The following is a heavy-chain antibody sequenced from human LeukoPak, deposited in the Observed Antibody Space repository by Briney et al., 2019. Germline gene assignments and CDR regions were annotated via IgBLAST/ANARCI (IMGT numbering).Heavy chain of an antibody. V-gene: IGHV4-59*01. CDR2: IYHSGST. CDR3: ARDSLGFDY. Sequence: SETLSLTCTVSGGSISIYYWSWIRQPPGKGLEWIGYIYHSGSTNYNPSLKSRVTISVDTSKNQFSLKLSSVTAADTAIYYCARDSLGFDYWGQGTLVTVSS. CDR1: GGSISIYY. J-gene: IGHJ4*02.